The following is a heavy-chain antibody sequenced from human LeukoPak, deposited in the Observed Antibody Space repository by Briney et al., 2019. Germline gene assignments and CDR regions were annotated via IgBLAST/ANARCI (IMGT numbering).Heavy chain of an antibody. CDR1: GGTFSSYA. Sequence: SSVKVSCKASGGTFSSYAISWVRQAPGQGLEWMGRIIPIFGTANYAQKFQGRVTITTDESTSTAYMELSSLRSEDTAVYYCAREGGYNSQYDYWGQGTLVTVSS. CDR3: AREGGYNSQYDY. D-gene: IGHD5-24*01. J-gene: IGHJ4*02. CDR2: IIPIFGTA. V-gene: IGHV1-69*05.